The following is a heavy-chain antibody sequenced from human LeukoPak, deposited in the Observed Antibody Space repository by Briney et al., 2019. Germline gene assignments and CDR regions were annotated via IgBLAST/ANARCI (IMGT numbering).Heavy chain of an antibody. CDR3: ARDPVVGATWGYFDY. CDR1: GYTFTSYY. D-gene: IGHD1-26*01. CDR2: INPSGGST. V-gene: IGHV1-46*01. J-gene: IGHJ4*02. Sequence: ASVKVSCKASGYTFTSYYMHWVRQAPGQGLELMGIINPSGGSTSYAQKFQGRVTMTRDTSTSTVYMELSSLRSEDTAVYYCARDPVVGATWGYFDYWGQGTLVTVSS.